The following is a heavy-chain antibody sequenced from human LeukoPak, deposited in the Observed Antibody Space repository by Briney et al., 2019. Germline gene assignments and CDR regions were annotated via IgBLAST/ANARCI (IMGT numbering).Heavy chain of an antibody. CDR2: ISGSGHST. CDR1: GFTFSSYA. D-gene: IGHD5-24*01. CDR3: AKDKSEMESITRAFDF. J-gene: IGHJ3*01. Sequence: GGSLRLSCAASGFTFSSYAMSWVRQAPGKGLEWVSAISGSGHSTYFADSVKGRFTISRGNSKNTLFLQMNSLRAEDTAVYYCAKDKSEMESITRAFDFWGQGTMVTVSS. V-gene: IGHV3-23*01.